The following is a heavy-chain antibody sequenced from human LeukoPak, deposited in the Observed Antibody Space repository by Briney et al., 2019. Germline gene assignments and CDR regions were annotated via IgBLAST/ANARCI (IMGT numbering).Heavy chain of an antibody. CDR2: ISYDGSNK. D-gene: IGHD2-15*01. CDR1: GFTFSSYG. CDR3: AKAARALYCSGGSCYYFDY. J-gene: IGHJ4*02. Sequence: SGGSLRLSCAASGFTFSSYGMHWVRQAPGKGLEWVAVISYDGSNKYYAGSVKGRFTISRDNSKNTLYLQMNSLRAEDTAVYYCAKAARALYCSGGSCYYFDYWGQGTLVTVSS. V-gene: IGHV3-30*18.